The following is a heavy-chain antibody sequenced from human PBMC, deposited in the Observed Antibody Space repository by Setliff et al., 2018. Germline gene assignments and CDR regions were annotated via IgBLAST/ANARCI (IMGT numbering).Heavy chain of an antibody. Sequence: GGSLRLSCAASGFTFSSYWMSWVRQAPGKGLEWVANINQDGSEKYYVDSVKGRFTISRDNSKNTLYLQMNSLRPEDTAVYYCARTCSGSGCYAGLESWGQGTPVTVSS. CDR3: ARTCSGSGCYAGLES. CDR2: INQDGSEK. CDR1: GFTFSSYW. J-gene: IGHJ4*02. D-gene: IGHD2-15*01. V-gene: IGHV3-7*01.